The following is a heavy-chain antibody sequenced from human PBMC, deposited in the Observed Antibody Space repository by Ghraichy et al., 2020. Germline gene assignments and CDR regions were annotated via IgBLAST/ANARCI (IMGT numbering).Heavy chain of an antibody. D-gene: IGHD3-10*01. V-gene: IGHV4-34*01. CDR1: GGSFSGYY. CDR3: ARGSLYYYGSGSPHDY. J-gene: IGHJ4*02. Sequence: SETLSLTCAVYGGSFSGYYWSWIRQPPGKGLEWIGEINHSGSTNYNPYLKSRVTISVDTSKNQFSLKLSSVIAADTAVYYCARGSLYYYGSGSPHDYWGQGTLVTVSS. CDR2: INHSGST.